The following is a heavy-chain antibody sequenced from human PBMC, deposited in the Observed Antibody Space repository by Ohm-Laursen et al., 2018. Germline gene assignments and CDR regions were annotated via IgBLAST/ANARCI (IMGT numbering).Heavy chain of an antibody. D-gene: IGHD1-26*01. J-gene: IGHJ4*02. Sequence: TLSLTCAVSGSSISSGYYWGWIRQPPGKGLEWIGSIYHSGNTYYSPSLKSRITISVDTSKNQFSLKLSSVTAADTAVYYCARHETRSGGSYSHFDYWGQGTLVIVSS. V-gene: IGHV4-38-2*01. CDR3: ARHETRSGGSYSHFDY. CDR1: GSSISSGYY. CDR2: IYHSGNT.